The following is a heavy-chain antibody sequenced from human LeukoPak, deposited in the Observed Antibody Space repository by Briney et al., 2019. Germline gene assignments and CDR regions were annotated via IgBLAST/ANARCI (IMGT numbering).Heavy chain of an antibody. J-gene: IGHJ4*02. CDR1: GGSFRGYY. CDR3: ARAHYYGSGSYFSHFDY. V-gene: IGHV4-34*01. CDR2: INHSGST. Sequence: SETLSLTCAVYGGSFRGYYWSWIRQPPGKGLEWIGEINHSGSTNYNPSLKSRVTISVDTSKNQFSLKLSSVTAADTAVYYCARAHYYGSGSYFSHFDYWGQGTLVTVSS. D-gene: IGHD3-10*01.